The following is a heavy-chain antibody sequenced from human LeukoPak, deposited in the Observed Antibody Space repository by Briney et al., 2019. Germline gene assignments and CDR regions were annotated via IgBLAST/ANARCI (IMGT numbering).Heavy chain of an antibody. CDR2: INYSGTN. CDR3: AREMSVSALCDH. CDR1: GDSISSGGYY. V-gene: IGHV4-31*03. J-gene: IGHJ4*02. D-gene: IGHD3-3*01. Sequence: SETLSLTCTVSGDSISSGGYYWIWIRQLPGQGLVGNGYINYSGTNYYNPPLKGRVTTSVDTSRNQFSLKLTSVTAAVTAVYYCAREMSVSALCDHWGQGKLVTVSS.